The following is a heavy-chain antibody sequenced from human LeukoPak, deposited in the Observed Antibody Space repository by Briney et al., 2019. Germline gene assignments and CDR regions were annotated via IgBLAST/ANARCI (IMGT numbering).Heavy chain of an antibody. CDR3: AAEHDGFDI. CDR1: RFSFSNSW. J-gene: IGHJ3*02. Sequence: GGSLRLSCAASRFSFSNSWMHWVRQTPGKGLEWVSSIRGDGGDTTYADSVKGRFTISRDNAKNTLYLQMNSLRADDTAVYYCAAEHDGFDIWGQGTMVTVSS. V-gene: IGHV3-74*01. CDR2: IRGDGGDT.